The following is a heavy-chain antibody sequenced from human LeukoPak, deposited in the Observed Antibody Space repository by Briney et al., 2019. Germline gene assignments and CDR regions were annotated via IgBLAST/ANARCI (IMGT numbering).Heavy chain of an antibody. CDR2: IYYSGST. CDR1: GGSISSGGYY. V-gene: IGHV4-31*03. CDR3: ARAVYDILTGYQNWFDP. D-gene: IGHD3-9*01. Sequence: PSQTLSLTCTVSGGSISSGGYYWSRIRQHPGKGLEWIGYIYYSGSTYYNPSLKSRVTISVDTSKNQFSLKLSSVTAADTAVYYCARAVYDILTGYQNWFDPWGQGTLVTVSS. J-gene: IGHJ5*02.